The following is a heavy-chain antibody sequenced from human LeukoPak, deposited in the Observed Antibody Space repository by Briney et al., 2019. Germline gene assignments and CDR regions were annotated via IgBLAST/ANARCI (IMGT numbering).Heavy chain of an antibody. CDR1: GFTFSSYW. V-gene: IGHV3-7*01. CDR3: AKEVAGHDTSWLHAFDI. Sequence: GGSLRLSCAAAGFTFSSYWMSWVRQAQGKGLEWVANIKQDGSEKYYVDSVKGRFTISRDNAKNSLYLQMNSLRAEDTAVYYCAKEVAGHDTSWLHAFDIWGQGTMVTVSS. J-gene: IGHJ3*02. CDR2: IKQDGSEK. D-gene: IGHD2-2*01.